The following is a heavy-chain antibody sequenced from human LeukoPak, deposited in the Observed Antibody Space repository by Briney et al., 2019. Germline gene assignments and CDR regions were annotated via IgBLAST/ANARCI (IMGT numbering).Heavy chain of an antibody. CDR2: IYTSGST. J-gene: IGHJ4*02. V-gene: IGHV4-61*02. CDR1: GGSISSGSYY. Sequence: SETLSLTCTVSGGSISSGSYYWSWIRQPAGKGLEWIGRIYTSGSTNYNPSLKSRVTISVDTSKNQFSLKLSSVTAADTAVYYCARGRAAAGPYYFDYWGQGTLVTVSS. CDR3: ARGRAAAGPYYFDY. D-gene: IGHD6-13*01.